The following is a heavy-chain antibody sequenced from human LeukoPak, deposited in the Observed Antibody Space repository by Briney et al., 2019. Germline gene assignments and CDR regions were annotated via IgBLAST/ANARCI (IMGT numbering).Heavy chain of an antibody. CDR2: IYYSGST. D-gene: IGHD1-26*01. CDR1: GGSISSYY. Sequence: SETLSLTCTVSGGSISSYYWSWIRQPPGKGLEWIGYIYYSGSTNYNPSPKSRVTISVDTSKNQFSLKLSSVTAADTAVYYCAKDPQSWELRLEPPAYDYWGQGTLVTVSS. CDR3: AKDPQSWELRLEPPAYDY. V-gene: IGHV4-59*01. J-gene: IGHJ4*02.